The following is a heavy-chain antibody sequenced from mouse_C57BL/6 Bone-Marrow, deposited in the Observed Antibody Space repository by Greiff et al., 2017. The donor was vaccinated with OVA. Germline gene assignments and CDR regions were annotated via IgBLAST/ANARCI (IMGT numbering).Heavy chain of an antibody. Sequence: VQLQQPGAELVKPGASVKVSCKASGYTFTSYWMHWVKQRPGQGLEWIGQIYPGDGDTNYNGEFKGKATLTADKSSSTTYMQLSSLTSEDSAVYFCARGAYWGQGTLVTVSA. J-gene: IGHJ3*01. CDR3: ARGAY. CDR2: IYPGDGDT. V-gene: IGHV1-80*01. CDR1: GYTFTSYW.